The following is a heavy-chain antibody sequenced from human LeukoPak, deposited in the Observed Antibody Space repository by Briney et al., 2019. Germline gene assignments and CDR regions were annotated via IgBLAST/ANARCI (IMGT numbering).Heavy chain of an antibody. Sequence: SGTLSLTCTVSGDSINSLDLWSWVRQPPGKGLEWIGELYLSGTTHSNPSVKSRVTISIDKSKNQFFLNLSSVTAADTAVYYCAGLVGRYSSGLYYYYFDYWGQGTLVTVSS. CDR3: AGLVGRYSSGLYYYYFDY. D-gene: IGHD3-22*01. J-gene: IGHJ4*02. CDR2: LYLSGTT. V-gene: IGHV4-4*02. CDR1: GDSINSLDL.